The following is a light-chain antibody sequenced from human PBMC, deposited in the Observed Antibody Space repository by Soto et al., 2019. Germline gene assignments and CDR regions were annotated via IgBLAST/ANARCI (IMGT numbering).Light chain of an antibody. CDR3: MQGTHWPYT. V-gene: IGKV2-30*01. Sequence: DVVMTQSPLSLPVTLGQPASISCRASRSLIYTDGNTYLNWFHQRPGQSPRRLFSKVSNRDSGVPDRFSGSGSGTDFTLKISRVEAEDVWLYYCMQGTHWPYTFGQGTKLEIK. CDR1: RSLIYTDGNTY. CDR2: KVS. J-gene: IGKJ2*01.